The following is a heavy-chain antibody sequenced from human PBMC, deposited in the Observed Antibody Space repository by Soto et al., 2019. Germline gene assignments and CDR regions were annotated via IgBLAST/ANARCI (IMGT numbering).Heavy chain of an antibody. D-gene: IGHD2-21*02. CDR3: ARTAYCGGDCYLGRIYGMDV. CDR1: GGSISSGGYY. V-gene: IGHV4-31*03. Sequence: SETLSLTCTVSGGSISSGGYYWSWIRQHPGKGLEWIGYIYYSGSTYYNPSLKSRVTISVDTSKNQFSLKLSSVTAADTAVYYCARTAYCGGDCYLGRIYGMDVWGQGTTVTVSS. J-gene: IGHJ6*02. CDR2: IYYSGST.